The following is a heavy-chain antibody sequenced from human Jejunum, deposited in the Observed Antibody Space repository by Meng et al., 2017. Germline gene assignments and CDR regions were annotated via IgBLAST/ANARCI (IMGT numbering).Heavy chain of an antibody. J-gene: IGHJ4*02. CDR2: FHHSGSA. D-gene: IGHD1-14*01. CDR1: GVSVNSGFYY. Sequence: HVPRQQSGPGLVGPSETLSLTCTVSGVSVNSGFYYWNWVRQPPGKGLEFIGSFHHSGSAHYNASLEGRVTMSLDTSKNQFSLRLTSVTAADSALYYCTGGPDSAKSGYWGQGTLVTGSS. V-gene: IGHV4-61*01. CDR3: TGGPDSAKSGY.